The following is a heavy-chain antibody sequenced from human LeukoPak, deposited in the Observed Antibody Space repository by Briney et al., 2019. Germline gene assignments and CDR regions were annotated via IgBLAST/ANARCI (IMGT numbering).Heavy chain of an antibody. D-gene: IGHD3-3*01. Sequence: SETLSLTCTVSGGSISSSSYYWGWIRQPPGKGLEWIGSIYYSGSTYYNPSLKSRVTISVDTSKNQFSLKLSSVTAADTAVYYCARQVHTIFGVVPPGYWGQGTLVTVSS. CDR3: ARQVHTIFGVVPPGY. CDR1: GGSISSSSYY. V-gene: IGHV4-39*01. J-gene: IGHJ4*02. CDR2: IYYSGST.